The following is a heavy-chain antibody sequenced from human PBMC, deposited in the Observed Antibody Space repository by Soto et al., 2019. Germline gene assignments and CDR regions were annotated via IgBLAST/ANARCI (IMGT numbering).Heavy chain of an antibody. V-gene: IGHV4-59*12. CDR3: ARGLGVGSSAPQGSFDP. Sequence: SETLSLTCTVSGGSISSYYWSWIRQPPGRGLEWIGYIYYSGSTNYNPSLKSRVTISVDTSKNQFSLKLSSVTAADTAVYYCARGLGVGSSAPQGSFDPWGQGTLVTVSS. CDR1: GGSISSYY. CDR2: IYYSGST. J-gene: IGHJ5*02. D-gene: IGHD6-19*01.